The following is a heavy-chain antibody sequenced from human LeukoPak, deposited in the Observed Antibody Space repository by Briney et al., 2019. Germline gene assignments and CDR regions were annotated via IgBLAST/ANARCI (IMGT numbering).Heavy chain of an antibody. CDR3: ARYYGSGRLPTFDY. CDR1: GVSISSYY. D-gene: IGHD3-10*01. CDR2: VYYSGST. Sequence: PSETLSLTCTVSGVSISSYYWSWIRQPPGKGLEWIGYVYYSGSTNYNPSLKSRVTISVDTSKNQFSLKLSSVTAADTAVYYCARYYGSGRLPTFDYWGQGTLVTVSS. V-gene: IGHV4-59*08. J-gene: IGHJ4*02.